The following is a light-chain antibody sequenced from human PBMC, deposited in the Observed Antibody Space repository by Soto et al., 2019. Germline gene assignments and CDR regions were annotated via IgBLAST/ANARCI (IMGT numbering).Light chain of an antibody. J-gene: IGKJ1*01. CDR1: QSVGTW. CDR3: QLYNRNTWR. CDR2: GAS. V-gene: IGKV1-5*01. Sequence: DIQMTQSPSTLSASVGGRVTITCRASQSVGTWVAWYQQKPGKAPKLLIYGASNLESGVPSRFSGSGPGTEFTLTITTLQPDDFATYFCQLYNRNTWRFGPGTKVDI.